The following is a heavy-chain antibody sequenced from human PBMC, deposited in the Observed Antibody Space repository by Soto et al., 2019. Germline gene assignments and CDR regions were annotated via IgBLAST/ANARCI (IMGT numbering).Heavy chain of an antibody. V-gene: IGHV1-2*02. CDR2: INPDNGGT. Sequence: ASVKVSCKASGYTFTDYFIHWVRQAPGQGPEWMGWINPDNGGTVYAQKFQGRITMARDTPVSTVYMELSGLRSGDTAVYYCTRSTQYSASLEFDFWGQGTLVTVSS. CDR3: TRSTQYSASLEFDF. J-gene: IGHJ4*02. D-gene: IGHD5-12*01. CDR1: GYTFTDYF.